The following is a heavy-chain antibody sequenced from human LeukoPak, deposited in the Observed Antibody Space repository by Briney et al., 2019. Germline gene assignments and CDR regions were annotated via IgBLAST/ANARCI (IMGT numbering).Heavy chain of an antibody. V-gene: IGHV3-11*03. CDR1: GFAFSDYY. J-gene: IGHJ3*02. CDR2: ISSSSSYT. CDR3: AKARLRNDAFDI. Sequence: PGGSLRLSCAASGFAFSDYYMNWIRQAPGKGLEWVSYISSSSSYTNYADSVKGRFTISRDNAKNSLYLQMSSLRAEDTAVYYCAKARLRNDAFDIWGQGTRVTVSS. D-gene: IGHD4-17*01.